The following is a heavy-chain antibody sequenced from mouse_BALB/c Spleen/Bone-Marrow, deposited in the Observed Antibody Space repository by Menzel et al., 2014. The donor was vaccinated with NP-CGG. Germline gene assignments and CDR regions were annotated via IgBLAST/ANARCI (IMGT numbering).Heavy chain of an antibody. CDR1: GFTFSSYG. D-gene: IGHD2-10*02. CDR2: ISGGGSYP. J-gene: IGHJ1*01. Sequence: EVQGVESGGDLVKPGGSLKLSCAASGFTFSSYGMSWVRQTPDKRLEWVATISGGGSYPYYPDSVKGRFTISRDNAKNTLYLQRSRLKSEDTAMYYCARRGYGNSYWYCDVWGAGTTVTVSS. CDR3: ARRGYGNSYWYCDV. V-gene: IGHV5-6*01.